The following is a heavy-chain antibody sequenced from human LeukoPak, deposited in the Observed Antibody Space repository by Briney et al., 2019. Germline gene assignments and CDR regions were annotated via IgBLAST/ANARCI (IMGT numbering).Heavy chain of an antibody. CDR1: GFTFSSYS. Sequence: GGSLRLSCAASGFTFSSYSMNWVRQAPGKGLEWVSYISSSSTIYYADSVKGRFTISRDNAKNSLYLQMNSLRAEDTAVYYCARDMGDYYGSGSYTPGYWGQGTLVTVSS. J-gene: IGHJ4*02. V-gene: IGHV3-48*04. CDR3: ARDMGDYYGSGSYTPGY. CDR2: ISSSSTI. D-gene: IGHD3-10*01.